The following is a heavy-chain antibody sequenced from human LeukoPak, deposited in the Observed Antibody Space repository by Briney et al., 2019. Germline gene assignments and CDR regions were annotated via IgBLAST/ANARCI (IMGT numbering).Heavy chain of an antibody. V-gene: IGHV4-59*01. Sequence: KASETLSLTCTVSGGSISSYYWSWIRQPPGKGLEWIGYIYYSGSTNYNPSLKSRVTISVDTSKNQFSLKLSSVTAADTAVYYCARNLNSPRSWFDPWGQGTPVTVFS. CDR3: ARNLNSPRSWFDP. D-gene: IGHD1-1*01. CDR2: IYYSGST. CDR1: GGSISSYY. J-gene: IGHJ5*02.